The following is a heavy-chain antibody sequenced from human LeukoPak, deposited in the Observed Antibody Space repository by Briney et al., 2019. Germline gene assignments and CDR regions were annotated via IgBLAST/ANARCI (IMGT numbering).Heavy chain of an antibody. CDR3: ARDYSIVGARSYMDV. Sequence: ASVKVSCKASENTFTNYYMHWVRQAPGQGLEWLGIINPNGDRTNYAQTFQGRVTMTRDTSTSTVYMELSSLRSEDTAVYYCARDYSIVGARSYMDVWGKGTTVTVSS. CDR1: ENTFTNYY. J-gene: IGHJ6*03. CDR2: INPNGDRT. V-gene: IGHV1-46*01. D-gene: IGHD1-26*01.